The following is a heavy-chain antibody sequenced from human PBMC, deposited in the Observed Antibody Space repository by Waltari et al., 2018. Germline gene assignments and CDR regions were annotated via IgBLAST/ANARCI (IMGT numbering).Heavy chain of an antibody. CDR3: ASLQFLEWPTPEAFDI. Sequence: QVQLQQWGAGLLKPSETLSLTCAVYGGSFSGYYWRWIRQPPGNGLGWIGEINHSGSTNYNPTLKSRVTLAVDTSKNQFSLKLSAVTAADTAGYYGASLQFLEWPTPEAFDIWGQGTMVTVSA. CDR1: GGSFSGYY. J-gene: IGHJ3*02. CDR2: INHSGST. D-gene: IGHD3-3*01. V-gene: IGHV4-34*01.